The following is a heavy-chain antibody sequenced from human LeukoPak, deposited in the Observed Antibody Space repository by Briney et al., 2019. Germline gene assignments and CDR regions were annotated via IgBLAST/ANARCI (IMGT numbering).Heavy chain of an antibody. J-gene: IGHJ4*02. Sequence: PGGSLRLSCAASGFTFSSYGMHWVRQAPGKGLEWVAVISYDGSNKYYADSVKGRFTISRDNSKNTLYLQMNSLRAEDTAVYYCAKEKHYYVSSGYYCPGYWGQGTLVTVSS. CDR2: ISYDGSNK. CDR1: GFTFSSYG. D-gene: IGHD3-22*01. CDR3: AKEKHYYVSSGYYCPGY. V-gene: IGHV3-30*18.